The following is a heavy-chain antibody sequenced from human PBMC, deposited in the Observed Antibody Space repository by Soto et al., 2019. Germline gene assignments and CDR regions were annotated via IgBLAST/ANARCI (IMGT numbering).Heavy chain of an antibody. CDR1: GFTFGDYA. CDR2: IRSKAYGGTT. Sequence: PGGSLRLSCTASGFTFGDYAMSWFRQAPGKGLEWVGFIRSKAYGGTTEYAASVKGRFTISRDDSKSIAYLQMNSLKTEDTAVYYCARDVIAARQSAWFDPWGQGTLVTVSS. J-gene: IGHJ5*02. V-gene: IGHV3-49*03. D-gene: IGHD6-6*01. CDR3: ARDVIAARQSAWFDP.